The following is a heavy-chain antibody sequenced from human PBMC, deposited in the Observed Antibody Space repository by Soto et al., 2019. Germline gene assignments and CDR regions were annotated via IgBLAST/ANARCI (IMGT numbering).Heavy chain of an antibody. D-gene: IGHD6-6*01. J-gene: IGHJ5*02. Sequence: PSETLSLTCTVSGGSISSYYWIWIRQPPGKGLEWIGYIYYSGSTNYNPSLKSRVTISVDTSKNQFSLKLSSVTAADTAVYYCARDRSSYSSSPWYNWFDPWGQGTLVTVSS. CDR1: GGSISSYY. CDR2: IYYSGST. V-gene: IGHV4-59*01. CDR3: ARDRSSYSSSPWYNWFDP.